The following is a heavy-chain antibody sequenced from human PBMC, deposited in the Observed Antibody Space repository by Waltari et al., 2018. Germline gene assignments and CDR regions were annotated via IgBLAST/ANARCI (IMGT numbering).Heavy chain of an antibody. CDR2: ISGSGGST. J-gene: IGHJ3*02. Sequence: VPLVQSGAEVKKPGASVKVSCKVSGYTLTELSMHWVRQAPGQGLEWVSAISGSGGSTYYADSVKGRFTISRDNSKNTLYLQMNSLRAEDTAVYYCAKDLGDFWSGYYGGGAFDIWGQGTMVTVSS. CDR3: AKDLGDFWSGYYGGGAFDI. CDR1: GYTLTELS. V-gene: IGHV3-23*04. D-gene: IGHD3-3*01.